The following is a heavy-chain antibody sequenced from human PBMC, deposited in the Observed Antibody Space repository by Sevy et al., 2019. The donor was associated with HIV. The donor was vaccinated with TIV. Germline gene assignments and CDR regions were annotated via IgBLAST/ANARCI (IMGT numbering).Heavy chain of an antibody. V-gene: IGHV3-30-3*01. CDR2: ISFDATNK. Sequence: GGSLRFSCAASGFTFNRYSMHWVRQAPGKGLEWVATISFDATNKHYPDSVKGRFTISRDNFQNSLFLQMDSLRPEDTAVYYCALERLSSDVAEYFQNWGQGTLVTVSS. J-gene: IGHJ1*01. D-gene: IGHD1-1*01. CDR1: GFTFNRYS. CDR3: ALERLSSDVAEYFQN.